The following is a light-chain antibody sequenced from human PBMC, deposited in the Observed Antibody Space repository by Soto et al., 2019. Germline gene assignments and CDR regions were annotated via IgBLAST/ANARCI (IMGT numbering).Light chain of an antibody. CDR3: QQYNNWPPWT. V-gene: IGKV3-15*01. CDR1: QSVSSK. J-gene: IGKJ1*01. CDR2: GAS. Sequence: ETVMTQSPATLSVSPGERATLSCRASQSVSSKLAWYQQKPGQAHRLLTYGASTRATGIPATFSDSGSRTEFTLTISSLQSEDFAVYYCQQYNNWPPWTFGPGTRWIS.